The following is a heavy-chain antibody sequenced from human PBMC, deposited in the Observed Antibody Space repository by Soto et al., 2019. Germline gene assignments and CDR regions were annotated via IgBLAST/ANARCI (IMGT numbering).Heavy chain of an antibody. J-gene: IGHJ6*02. CDR1: GFTFSSYA. D-gene: IGHD2-2*01. CDR2: ISGSGGST. Sequence: SLRLSCAASGFTFSSYAMSWVRQAPGKGLEWVSAISGSGGSTYYADSVKGRFTISRDNSKNTLYLQMNSLRAEDTAVYYCAKEGSVVGYCSSTSCYSSSYGMDVWGQGTTVTVSS. CDR3: AKEGSVVGYCSSTSCYSSSYGMDV. V-gene: IGHV3-23*01.